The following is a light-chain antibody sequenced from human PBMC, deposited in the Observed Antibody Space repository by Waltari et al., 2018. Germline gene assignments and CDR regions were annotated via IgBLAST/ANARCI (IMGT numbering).Light chain of an antibody. Sequence: DIVLTQSPDSLAVSLGERVTFNCKSSQSLLYSSNNRNYLAWYQQRAGQSPKLLIYGASTREMGVHGRFRGSGSGTDFTLTISSLQAEDVAIYYCQQYFTTPYTFGRGTKLEIK. CDR3: QQYFTTPYT. J-gene: IGKJ2*01. CDR2: GAS. V-gene: IGKV4-1*01. CDR1: QSLLYSSNNRNY.